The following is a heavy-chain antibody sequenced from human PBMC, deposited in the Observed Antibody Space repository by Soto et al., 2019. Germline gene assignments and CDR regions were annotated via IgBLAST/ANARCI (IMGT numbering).Heavy chain of an antibody. V-gene: IGHV1-18*01. Sequence: QVQLVQSGAEVKKPGASVKVSCKASGYTFTSYGISWVRQAPGQGLEWMGWISAYNGNTKYAQKLQGRVTMTTDTPTSRAHVELRRLKSADTAVYDSAGRAPPMDDWGQGTTVTVS. CDR2: ISAYNGNT. J-gene: IGHJ6*02. CDR1: GYTFTSYG. CDR3: AGRAPPMDD.